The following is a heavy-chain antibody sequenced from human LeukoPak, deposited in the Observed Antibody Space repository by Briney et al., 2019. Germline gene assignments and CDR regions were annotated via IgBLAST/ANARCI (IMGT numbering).Heavy chain of an antibody. D-gene: IGHD5-12*01. CDR2: ISGSGGTT. CDR3: AKDRGYDFSYGLDV. CDR1: GFTFRSAW. J-gene: IGHJ6*02. V-gene: IGHV3-23*01. Sequence: PGRSLRLSCVASGFTFRSAWMNWVSQDPGNGLEWVSGISGSGGTTFYADSVKGRFTISRDNSRNTLYPQMNSLRAGDTAIYFCAKDRGYDFSYGLDVWGQGTTVTVSS.